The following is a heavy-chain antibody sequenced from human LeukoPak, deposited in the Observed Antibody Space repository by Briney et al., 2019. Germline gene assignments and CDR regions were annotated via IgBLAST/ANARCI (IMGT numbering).Heavy chain of an antibody. Sequence: GGSLRLSCAASGFTFSNHGMHWVRQAPGKGLEWVAVIWYGGSNKYYVDSVKGRFTISRDNSKNTLYLQMNSLRAEDTAVYYCAMYNSLSHLDYWGQGTLVTVSS. CDR3: AMYNSLSHLDY. CDR1: GFTFSNHG. CDR2: IWYGGSNK. D-gene: IGHD2/OR15-2a*01. V-gene: IGHV3-33*01. J-gene: IGHJ4*02.